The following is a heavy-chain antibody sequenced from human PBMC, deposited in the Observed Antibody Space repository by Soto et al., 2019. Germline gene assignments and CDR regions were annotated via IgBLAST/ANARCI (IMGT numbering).Heavy chain of an antibody. CDR3: ATELLFSCSSYVGPFN. Sequence: QVQLVESGGGVVQPGKSLRLSFAASGFTFSSFAMHWVRQAPGKGLEWVAIIWYDGGKKSYADSVEGRFTVSRDNSRNTLYLQMDSLTAEDTGVYSCATELLFSCSSYVGPFNWGQVTLVTVSS. J-gene: IGHJ4*02. V-gene: IGHV3-33*03. D-gene: IGHD1-7*01. CDR2: IWYDGGKK. CDR1: GFTFSSFA.